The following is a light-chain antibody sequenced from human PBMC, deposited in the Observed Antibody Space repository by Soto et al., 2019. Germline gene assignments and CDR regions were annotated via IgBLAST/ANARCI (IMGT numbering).Light chain of an antibody. J-gene: IGLJ2*01. Sequence: QSVLTQSSSVSGAPGQTVTISCTGSSSNIGAGYDVHWFQQFPGTAPKLLIYGNNNRPSGVPDRFSGSKSGTSASLAITGLQAEDEAHYYCQAWDSSVVFGGGTKLTVL. CDR3: QAWDSSVV. CDR2: GNN. V-gene: IGLV1-40*01. CDR1: SSNIGAGYD.